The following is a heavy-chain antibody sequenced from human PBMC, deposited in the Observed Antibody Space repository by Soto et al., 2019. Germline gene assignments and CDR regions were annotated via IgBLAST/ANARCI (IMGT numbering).Heavy chain of an antibody. V-gene: IGHV3-64*01. CDR3: AREGYCSSTSCYSFDY. CDR2: ISSNGGGT. Sequence: EVQLVESGGGLVQPGGSLRLSCAASGFTFSYYAMHWVRQAPGKGLEYVSAISSNGGGTYYANSVKGRFTISRDNSKTTLYLQMGSLRAEDMAVYYCAREGYCSSTSCYSFDYWGQGTLVTVSS. D-gene: IGHD2-2*01. J-gene: IGHJ4*02. CDR1: GFTFSYYA.